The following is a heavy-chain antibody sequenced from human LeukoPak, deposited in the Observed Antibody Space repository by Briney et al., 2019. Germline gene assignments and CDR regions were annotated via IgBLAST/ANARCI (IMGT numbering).Heavy chain of an antibody. CDR2: INSDGSSI. CDR1: GFSVGGYW. Sequence: HPGGSLRLSCAASGFSVGGYWMHWVRQGPGMGLVWVSRINSDGSSISYADSVKGRFSISRDNAKNTLYLQMNSLRAEGTAVYYCTRGASGYGNFDYWGQGTLVTVSS. V-gene: IGHV3-74*01. J-gene: IGHJ4*02. D-gene: IGHD5-12*01. CDR3: TRGASGYGNFDY.